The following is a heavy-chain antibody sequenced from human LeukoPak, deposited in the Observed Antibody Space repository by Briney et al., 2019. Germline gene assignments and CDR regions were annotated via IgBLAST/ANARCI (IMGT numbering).Heavy chain of an antibody. J-gene: IGHJ5*02. CDR2: ISGNGGYT. D-gene: IGHD1/OR15-1a*01. CDR3: AAQGTTTGGFDP. CDR1: GFTFSTYA. V-gene: IGHV3-64*01. Sequence: GLSLRLSCAASGFTFSTYAMLWVRQAPGKGLEYVSSISGNGGYTYYASSVKGRFTISRDNSKNTLFLQMGSLRAEDMAVYYCAAQGTTTGGFDPWGQGTLVTVSS.